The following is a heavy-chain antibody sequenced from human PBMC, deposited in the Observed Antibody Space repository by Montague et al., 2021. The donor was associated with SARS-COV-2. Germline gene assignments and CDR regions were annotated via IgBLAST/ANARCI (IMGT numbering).Heavy chain of an antibody. CDR2: INHSGST. V-gene: IGHV4-34*01. Sequence: SETLSLTCAVHGGSFSDYYWSWIRQPPGKGLEWIGYINHSGSTYYNPSLKSRVTISVDTSKNQFSLKLSSVTAADTAVYYCARERGVVRFFDWSAPGGWFDTWGQGTLVTVSS. D-gene: IGHD3-3*01. CDR1: GGSFSDYY. CDR3: ARERGVVRFFDWSAPGGWFDT. J-gene: IGHJ5*02.